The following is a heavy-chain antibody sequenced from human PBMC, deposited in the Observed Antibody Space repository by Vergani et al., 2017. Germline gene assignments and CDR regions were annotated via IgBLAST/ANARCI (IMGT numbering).Heavy chain of an antibody. J-gene: IGHJ4*02. CDR3: GSEGNDVWGGG. Sequence: EVQLVESGGGLVQPGGSLRLSCAASGFTFSSYWMSWVRQAPGKGLEWVANIKQDGSEKYYVDSVKGRFTISRDNAKNSLYLQMNSLRAEDTAVYYCGSEGNDVWGGGGGQGTLVTVSS. CDR1: GFTFSSYW. V-gene: IGHV3-7*03. D-gene: IGHD3-16*01. CDR2: IKQDGSEK.